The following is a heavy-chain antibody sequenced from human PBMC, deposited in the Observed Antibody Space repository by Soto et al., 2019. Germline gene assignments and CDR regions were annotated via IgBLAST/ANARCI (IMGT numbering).Heavy chain of an antibody. D-gene: IGHD2-2*01. J-gene: IGHJ4*02. Sequence: QVQLVESGGGVVQPGRSLRLSCAASGFTFSRYGMQWVRQAPGKGLEWVAVIWYDGSNKYYADSVKGRFSISRDNSKNTLYLQMNSLRAEDTAVYYCARDWVVAAVIDYWGQGTLVTVSS. CDR3: ARDWVVAAVIDY. CDR2: IWYDGSNK. CDR1: GFTFSRYG. V-gene: IGHV3-33*01.